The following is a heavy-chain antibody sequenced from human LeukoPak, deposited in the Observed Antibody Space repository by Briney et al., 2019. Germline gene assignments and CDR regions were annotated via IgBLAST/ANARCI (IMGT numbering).Heavy chain of an antibody. CDR1: GHTFINYA. Sequence: ASVKVSCKASGHTFINYAIHWVRQGPGQRLEWVGWINVGNGDTNYSQRFQGRVTITRDTSASTAYMELSRLRSEDTAVYYCATSEEGRWGQGTLVTVSS. CDR3: ATSEEGR. J-gene: IGHJ4*02. CDR2: INVGNGDT. D-gene: IGHD2-15*01. V-gene: IGHV1-3*01.